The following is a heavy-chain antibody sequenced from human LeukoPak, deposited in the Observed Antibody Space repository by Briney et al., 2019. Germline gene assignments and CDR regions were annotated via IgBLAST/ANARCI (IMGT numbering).Heavy chain of an antibody. CDR1: RFTFSSYA. Sequence: GRSLRLSCAASRFTFSSYAMHWVRQAPGKGLEWVAVISYDGSNKYYADSVKGRFTISRDNSKNTLYLQMNSLRAEDTAVYYCARGEAVAGFDYWGQGTLVTVSS. CDR3: ARGEAVAGFDY. D-gene: IGHD6-19*01. V-gene: IGHV3-30*04. J-gene: IGHJ4*02. CDR2: ISYDGSNK.